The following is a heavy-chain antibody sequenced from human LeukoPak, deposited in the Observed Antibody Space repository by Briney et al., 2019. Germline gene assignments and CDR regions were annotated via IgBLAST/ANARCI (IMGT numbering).Heavy chain of an antibody. J-gene: IGHJ3*02. CDR2: IYPDDSDT. V-gene: IGHV5-51*01. CDR3: ARHGRTDAFDI. CDR1: GYSFTSYW. Sequence: GESLKISCKGSGYSFTSYWIGWVRQMPGRGLEWMGMIYPDDSDTTYSPSFQGQVSISADKSISTAYLQWSSLKASDTAMYYCARHGRTDAFDIRGQGKMVTVSS.